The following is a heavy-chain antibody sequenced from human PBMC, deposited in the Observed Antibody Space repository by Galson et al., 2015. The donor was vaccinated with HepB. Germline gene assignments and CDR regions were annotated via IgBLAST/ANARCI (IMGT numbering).Heavy chain of an antibody. Sequence: SVKVSCKASGYTFTSYGISWVRQAPGQGLEWMGWISAYNGNTNYAQKLQGRVTMTTDTSTSTAYMELRSLRSDDTAVYYCARDLRGSLSSGWMTYYYYGMDVWGQGTTVTVSS. CDR2: ISAYNGNT. V-gene: IGHV1-18*04. D-gene: IGHD6-19*01. CDR1: GYTFTSYG. J-gene: IGHJ6*02. CDR3: ARDLRGSLSSGWMTYYYYGMDV.